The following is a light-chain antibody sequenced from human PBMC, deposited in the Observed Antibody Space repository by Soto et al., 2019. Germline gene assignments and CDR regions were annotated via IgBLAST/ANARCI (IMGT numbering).Light chain of an antibody. V-gene: IGLV2-23*01. Sequence: QSVLTQPASVSGSPGQSITISCTGTSSDVGSQKLVSWYQHYPGKAPKLIIFEASKRSSGVSNRFSGSKSGSTASLTISGLQAEDEADYYCCSNVGGIAYVFGTGTKVT. J-gene: IGLJ1*01. CDR1: SSDVGSQKL. CDR3: CSNVGGIAYV. CDR2: EAS.